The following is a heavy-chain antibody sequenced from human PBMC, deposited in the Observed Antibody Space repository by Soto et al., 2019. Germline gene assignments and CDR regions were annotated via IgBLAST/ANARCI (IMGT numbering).Heavy chain of an antibody. J-gene: IGHJ4*02. CDR3: ARVLIAGVTTD. CDR2: SNHVGST. V-gene: IGHV4-34*01. CDR1: GGSFSGYC. D-gene: IGHD5-18*01. Sequence: QVQLQQWGAGLLRPPETLSLTCAVYGGSFSGYCWSWIRQPPGKGLEWIGESNHVGSTNYNPSLKSRVTMSVDPSKNQFSLRLTSVTAADSAVYYCARVLIAGVTTDWGQGTLVIVSS.